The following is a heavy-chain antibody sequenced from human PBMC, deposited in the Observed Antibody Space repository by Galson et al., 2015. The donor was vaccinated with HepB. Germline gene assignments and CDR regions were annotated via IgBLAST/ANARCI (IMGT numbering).Heavy chain of an antibody. J-gene: IGHJ6*02. CDR3: AREERDSSGYYSHYYYGMDV. CDR2: IIPILGRT. D-gene: IGHD3-22*01. Sequence: SCKASGGILSSYAITWVRQAPGQGLEWMGRIIPILGRTNYAQKFQGRVTITADKLTNTAYMELSSLRSEDTAVYYCAREERDSSGYYSHYYYGMDVWGQGTTVTVSS. V-gene: IGHV1-69*04. CDR1: GGILSSYA.